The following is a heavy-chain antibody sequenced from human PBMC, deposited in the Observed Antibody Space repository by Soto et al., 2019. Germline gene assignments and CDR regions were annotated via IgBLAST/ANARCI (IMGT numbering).Heavy chain of an antibody. Sequence: GGSLRLSCAASGFTFSSYAMHWVRQAPGKGLEWVAVISYDGSNKYYADSVKGRFTISRDNSKSTLYLQMNSLRAEDTAVYYCARDKVDCTNGVCSKRFDYWGQGTRVTVSS. J-gene: IGHJ4*02. D-gene: IGHD2-8*01. CDR2: ISYDGSNK. CDR1: GFTFSSYA. V-gene: IGHV3-30-3*01. CDR3: ARDKVDCTNGVCSKRFDY.